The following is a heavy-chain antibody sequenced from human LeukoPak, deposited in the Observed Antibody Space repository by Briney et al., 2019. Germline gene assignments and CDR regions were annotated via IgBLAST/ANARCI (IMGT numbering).Heavy chain of an antibody. CDR2: IGFAGDT. CDR3: ARGNILTGYDY. CDR1: GFTFSSYD. V-gene: IGHV3-13*04. Sequence: LTGGSLRLSCAASGFTFSSYDMHWVRHATGEGLEWVSAIGFAGDTYYSGSVKGRFTISRENARNSLYLQMNSLRAGDTAVYYCARGNILTGYDYWGQGTLVTVSS. D-gene: IGHD3-9*01. J-gene: IGHJ4*02.